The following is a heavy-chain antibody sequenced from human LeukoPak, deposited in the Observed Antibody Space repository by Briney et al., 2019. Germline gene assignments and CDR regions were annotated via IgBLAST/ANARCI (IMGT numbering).Heavy chain of an antibody. CDR2: INHSGSA. Sequence: SETLSLTCAVYGGSFSGYYWSWIRQPPGKGLEWIGEINHSGSANYNPSLKSRVTISVDTSKNQFSLKLSSVTAADTAVYYCATPDSSSSSLDYWGQGTLVTVSS. CDR3: ATPDSSSSSLDY. J-gene: IGHJ4*02. CDR1: GGSFSGYY. D-gene: IGHD6-6*01. V-gene: IGHV4-34*01.